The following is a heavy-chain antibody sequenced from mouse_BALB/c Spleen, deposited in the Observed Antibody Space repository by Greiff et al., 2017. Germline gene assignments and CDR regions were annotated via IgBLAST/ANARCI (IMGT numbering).Heavy chain of an antibody. CDR2: IRNKANGYTT. CDR1: GFTFTDYY. D-gene: IGHD2-10*01. Sequence: DVKLVESGGGLVQPGGSLRLSCATSGFTFTDYYMSWVRQPPGKALEWLGFIRNKANGYTTEYSASVKGRFTISRDNSQSILYLQMNTLRAEDSATYYCARAYYGNYGAMDYWGQGTSVTVSS. V-gene: IGHV7-3*02. J-gene: IGHJ4*01. CDR3: ARAYYGNYGAMDY.